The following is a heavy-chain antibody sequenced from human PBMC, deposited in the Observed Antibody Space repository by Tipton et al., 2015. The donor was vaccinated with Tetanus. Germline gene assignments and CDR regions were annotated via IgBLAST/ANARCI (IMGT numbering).Heavy chain of an antibody. Sequence: SLRLSCAASGFTFSSYSMNWVRQAPGKGLEWVSYISSSSSTIYYADSVKGRFTISRDNAKNSLYLQMNSLRDEDTAVYYCARDGGSSSTQGKHYYYYGMDVWGQGTTVTVSS. V-gene: IGHV3-48*02. CDR1: GFTFSSYS. CDR3: ARDGGSSSTQGKHYYYYGMDV. CDR2: ISSSSSTI. D-gene: IGHD2-2*01. J-gene: IGHJ6*02.